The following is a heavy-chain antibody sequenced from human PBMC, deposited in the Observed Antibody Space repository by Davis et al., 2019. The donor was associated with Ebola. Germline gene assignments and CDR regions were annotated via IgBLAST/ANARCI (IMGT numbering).Heavy chain of an antibody. Sequence: GESLKISCAASGFIFSSYSMNWVRQAPGRGLEWVSYISSSSDTTYYADSVKGRFTISRDNAKNLLHLQMNSLRDEDTAVYYCARDREILYVYGMDVWGKGTTVTVSS. CDR2: ISSSSDTT. J-gene: IGHJ6*04. V-gene: IGHV3-48*02. CDR3: ARDREILYVYGMDV. CDR1: GFIFSSYS. D-gene: IGHD2-8*01.